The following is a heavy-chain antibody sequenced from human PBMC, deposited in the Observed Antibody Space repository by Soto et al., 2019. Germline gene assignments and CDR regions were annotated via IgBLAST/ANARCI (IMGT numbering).Heavy chain of an antibody. Sequence: QVQLQQCGAGLLKPSETLSLTCAVYGGSFSGYYLSWIRQPPGKGLEWMGGINHSGGTNYNPPNKSRVTISVDTPQNPFSLKLSSVTAAEKALAYCASGLGRVWGSYHHHDAFDIWGQGTTVTVSS. CDR1: GGSFSGYY. CDR3: ASGLGRVWGSYHHHDAFDI. CDR2: INHSGGT. J-gene: IGHJ3*02. V-gene: IGHV4-34*01. D-gene: IGHD3-16*02.